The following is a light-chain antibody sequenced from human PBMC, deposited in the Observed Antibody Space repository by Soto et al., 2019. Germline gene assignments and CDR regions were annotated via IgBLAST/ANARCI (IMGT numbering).Light chain of an antibody. J-gene: IGLJ3*02. Sequence: QLVLTQPPSASRTPGQRVTISCSGSSSNIGSNSVYWYQQLPGTAPNLLIYSNNQRPSGVPDRFSGSKSGTSASLAISGLRSEDEADYYCAAWDDSLSGYWVFGGGTKLTVL. CDR1: SSNIGSNS. CDR3: AAWDDSLSGYWV. V-gene: IGLV1-47*02. CDR2: SNN.